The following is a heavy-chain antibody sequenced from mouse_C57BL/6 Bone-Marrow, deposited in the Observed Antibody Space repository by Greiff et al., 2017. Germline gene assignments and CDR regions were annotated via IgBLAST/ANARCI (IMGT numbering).Heavy chain of an antibody. CDR3: ARRAYYSNSHFDY. Sequence: VQLQQPGAELVKPGASVKLSCKASGYTFTSYWMHWVKQRPGQGLEWIGLIHPNSGSTNYNEKFKSKATLTVDKSSSTAYMQLSSLTSEDSAVYYCARRAYYSNSHFDYWGQGTTLTVSS. CDR2: IHPNSGST. CDR1: GYTFTSYW. V-gene: IGHV1-64*01. J-gene: IGHJ2*01. D-gene: IGHD2-5*01.